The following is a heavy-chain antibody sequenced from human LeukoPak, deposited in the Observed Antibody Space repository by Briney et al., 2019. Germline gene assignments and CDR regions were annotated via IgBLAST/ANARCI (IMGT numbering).Heavy chain of an antibody. V-gene: IGHV3-30*02. J-gene: IGHJ6*03. CDR3: AKDTVKVTTIRRVPHYMDV. Sequence: QAGGSLRLSCAASGFTCSSYGMNWVRQAPGKGLEWVAFIRYDGRNKYYADSVKGRFTISRDNSKNTLYLQVNSLRAEDTAVYYCAKDTVKVTTIRRVPHYMDVWGKGTTVTISS. D-gene: IGHD4-17*01. CDR2: IRYDGRNK. CDR1: GFTCSSYG.